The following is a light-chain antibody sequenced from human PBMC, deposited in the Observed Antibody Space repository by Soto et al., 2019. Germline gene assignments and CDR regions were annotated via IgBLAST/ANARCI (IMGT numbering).Light chain of an antibody. CDR3: MQTLQTPPFT. J-gene: IGKJ3*01. Sequence: DIVVTQSPLSLPVSPGEPASISCRSSQSLLHSNGYNCLDWYLQKPGQSPQLLIYLGSNRASGVPDRFSGSGSGTDFTLEISRVEAEDVGVYYCMQTLQTPPFTLGPGTKVDIK. V-gene: IGKV2-28*01. CDR2: LGS. CDR1: QSLLHSNGYNC.